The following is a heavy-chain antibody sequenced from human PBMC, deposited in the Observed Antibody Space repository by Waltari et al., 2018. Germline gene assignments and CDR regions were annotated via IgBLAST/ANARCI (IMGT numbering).Heavy chain of an antibody. V-gene: IGHV4-30-4*08. CDR1: GGSVSSGNYY. Sequence: QVQLQESGPGLVKPSQTLSLTCTVSGGSVSSGNYYWSWTRQPPGKGLEWIGYIYYSGSTYYTPSLKSRVTISVDASKNQFSRKLSSVTAADTAVYYWARTDRTRDFFDYWGQGTLVTVSS. D-gene: IGHD4-17*01. CDR2: IYYSGST. CDR3: ARTDRTRDFFDY. J-gene: IGHJ4*02.